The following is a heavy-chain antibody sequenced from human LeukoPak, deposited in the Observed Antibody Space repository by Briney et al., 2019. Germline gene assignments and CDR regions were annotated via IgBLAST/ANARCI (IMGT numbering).Heavy chain of an antibody. J-gene: IGHJ4*02. Sequence: GGSLRLSCAASGFTFNSYALHWVRQAPGKGLEWVAVISFDGTNKYYAESVKGRFTISRDTSKNTLYLQMNSLRAEDTAVYYCAKGKYQLLAFDYWGQGTLVTVSS. V-gene: IGHV3-30*04. CDR3: AKGKYQLLAFDY. D-gene: IGHD2-2*01. CDR1: GFTFNSYA. CDR2: ISFDGTNK.